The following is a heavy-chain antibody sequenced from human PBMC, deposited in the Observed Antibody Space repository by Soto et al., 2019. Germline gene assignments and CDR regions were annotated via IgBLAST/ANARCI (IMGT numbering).Heavy chain of an antibody. CDR2: ISGSGGST. CDR1: GFTFSSYA. D-gene: IGHD6-19*01. V-gene: IGHV3-23*01. Sequence: EVQLLESGGGLVQPGGSLRLSCAASGFTFSSYAMSWVRQAPGKGLEWVSAISGSGGSTYYEDSVKGRFTISRDNSKNTLYLQMNSLRAEDTAVYYCAKYGRWLVHFYYYGMDVWGQGTTVTVSS. CDR3: AKYGRWLVHFYYYGMDV. J-gene: IGHJ6*02.